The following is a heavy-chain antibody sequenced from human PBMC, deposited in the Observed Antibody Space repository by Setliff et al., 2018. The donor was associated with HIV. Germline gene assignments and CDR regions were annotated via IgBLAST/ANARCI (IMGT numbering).Heavy chain of an antibody. V-gene: IGHV4-59*11. CDR1: NDSINYQY. CDR2: IYYSGNT. Sequence: SETLSLTCTVSNDSINYQYWAWIRQPPGKGLEWIGSIYYSGNTNYNPSLKSRVTISIDTSKSQFSLKLTSVSAADTAMYYCARGRRRSSTPYYFDYWGQGTLVTVSS. CDR3: ARGRRRSSTPYYFDY. J-gene: IGHJ4*02.